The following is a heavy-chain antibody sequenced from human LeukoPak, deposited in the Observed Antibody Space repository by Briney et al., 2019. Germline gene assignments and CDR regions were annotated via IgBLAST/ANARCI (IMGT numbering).Heavy chain of an antibody. V-gene: IGHV4-38-2*02. CDR2: IYHSGST. D-gene: IGHD2-2*01. Sequence: SEALSLTCSVSGYSISSGNYWGWIRLPPGKGLQWIGSIYHSGSTYYNPSLKSRVTISVDTSKNQFSLKLSSVTAADTAVYYCAKGYCRGNSCYDDRGAFDYWGQGTLVTVSS. CDR1: GYSISSGNY. J-gene: IGHJ4*02. CDR3: AKGYCRGNSCYDDRGAFDY.